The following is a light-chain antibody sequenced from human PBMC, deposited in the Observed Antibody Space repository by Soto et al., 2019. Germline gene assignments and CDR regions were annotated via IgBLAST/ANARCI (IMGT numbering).Light chain of an antibody. V-gene: IGLV2-14*01. Sequence: QSVLTQPASVSGSPGQSITISCTGTSSDVGRYDYVSWYQQHPGEAPKLIIYEVSDRPSGVSNRFSGSKSGNTASLTISGLQTDDEGDYYCSSYTTGSTVVFGGGTKVTVL. J-gene: IGLJ2*01. CDR1: SSDVGRYDY. CDR2: EVS. CDR3: SSYTTGSTVV.